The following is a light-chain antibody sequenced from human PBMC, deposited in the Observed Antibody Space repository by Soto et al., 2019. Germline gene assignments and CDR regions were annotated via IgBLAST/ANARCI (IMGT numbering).Light chain of an antibody. CDR2: DAS. Sequence: DIQMTQSPSTLSASVGDRVTITCRASQSITTWLAWYQQKPGKAPKLLIYDASSLESGVPSRFSGGGSGTDFSPTISILQPDDFATYYSQHKRPFGQGTRGEI. CDR1: QSITTW. V-gene: IGKV1-5*01. CDR3: QHKRP. J-gene: IGKJ1*01.